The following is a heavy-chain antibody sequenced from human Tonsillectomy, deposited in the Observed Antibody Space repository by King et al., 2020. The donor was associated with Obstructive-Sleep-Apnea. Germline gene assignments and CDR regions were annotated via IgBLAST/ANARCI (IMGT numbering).Heavy chain of an antibody. J-gene: IGHJ4*02. Sequence: QLQESGPGLVKPSETLSLTCTVSGGSISSSSYYWGWIRQPPGKGLEWIGSIYYSGSTYYNPSLKSRVTISVDTSKNQFSLKLSSVTAADTAVYYCARAHSGKYGGNSPFDYWGQGTLVTVSS. D-gene: IGHD4-23*01. CDR2: IYYSGST. CDR1: GGSISSSSYY. CDR3: ARAHSGKYGGNSPFDY. V-gene: IGHV4-39*07.